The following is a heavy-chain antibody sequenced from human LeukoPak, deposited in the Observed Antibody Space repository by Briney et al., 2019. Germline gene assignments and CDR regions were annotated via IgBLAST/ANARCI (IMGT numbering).Heavy chain of an antibody. J-gene: IGHJ4*02. V-gene: IGHV3-30-3*01. CDR1: GFTFSSYA. CDR3: AREVATADHFDY. Sequence: GGSLRLSYAASGFTFSSYAMHWVRQAPGKGLEWVAVISYDGSNKYYADSVKGRFTISRDNSKNTLYLQMNSLRAEDTAVYYCAREVATADHFDYWGQGTLVTVSS. D-gene: IGHD5-12*01. CDR2: ISYDGSNK.